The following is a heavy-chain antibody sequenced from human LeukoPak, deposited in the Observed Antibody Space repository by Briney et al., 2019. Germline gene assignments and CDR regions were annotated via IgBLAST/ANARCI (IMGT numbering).Heavy chain of an antibody. D-gene: IGHD5-24*01. CDR2: ISPYNGNA. CDR1: GYIFTNFG. J-gene: IGHJ2*01. Sequence: GASVKVSFKASGYIFTNFGITWVRQAPGQGLEWMGWISPYNGNADYAQKLQGRVTMTTDTSTTTAYMELRSLTSDDTAVYYCARGWLQPYWYFDLWGRGTLVTVSS. V-gene: IGHV1-18*01. CDR3: ARGWLQPYWYFDL.